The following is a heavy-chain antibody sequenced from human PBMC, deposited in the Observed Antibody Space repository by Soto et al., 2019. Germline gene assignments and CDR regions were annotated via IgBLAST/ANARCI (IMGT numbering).Heavy chain of an antibody. Sequence: KPSETLSLTCAVSGYSISSGYYWGWIRQPPGKGLEWIGSIYHSGSTYYNPSLKSRVTISVDTSKNQFSLKLSSVTAADTAVYYCARAWNYGDYVPEYFQHWGQGTLVTVSS. V-gene: IGHV4-38-2*01. CDR3: ARAWNYGDYVPEYFQH. D-gene: IGHD4-17*01. CDR1: GYSISSGYY. J-gene: IGHJ1*01. CDR2: IYHSGST.